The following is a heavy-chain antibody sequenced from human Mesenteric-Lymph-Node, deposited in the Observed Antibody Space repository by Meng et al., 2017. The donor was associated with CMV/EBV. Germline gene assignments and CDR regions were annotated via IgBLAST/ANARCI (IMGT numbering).Heavy chain of an antibody. CDR1: GYTFTSYY. J-gene: IGHJ4*02. D-gene: IGHD4-23*01. V-gene: IGHV1-46*01. CDR2: TNPSGGST. Sequence: CKASGYTFTSYYMHWVRQAPGQGLEWMGITNPSGGSTSYAQKFQGRVTMTRDTSTSTVYLELRSLRSEDTAVYYCARDHGGYYFDYWGQGTLVTVSS. CDR3: ARDHGGYYFDY.